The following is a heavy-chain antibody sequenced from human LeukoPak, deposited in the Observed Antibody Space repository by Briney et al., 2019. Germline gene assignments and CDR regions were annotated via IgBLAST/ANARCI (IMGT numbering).Heavy chain of an antibody. CDR3: AKDVYDCSGGSCPQYYYVMDV. V-gene: IGHV3-30*02. Sequence: GGSLRLSCTASGFTFSSYGMRWVRQAPGKGLEWVSFMRFDGSEKYYADSVRGRFTISRDNSKNTLSLQMNSLRAEDTALYYCAKDVYDCSGGSCPQYYYVMDVWGQGTTVTVSS. CDR1: GFTFSSYG. D-gene: IGHD2-15*01. J-gene: IGHJ6*02. CDR2: MRFDGSEK.